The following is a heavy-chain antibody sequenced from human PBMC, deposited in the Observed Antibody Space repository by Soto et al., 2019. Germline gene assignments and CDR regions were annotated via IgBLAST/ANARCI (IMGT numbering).Heavy chain of an antibody. D-gene: IGHD4-4*01. CDR2: IYYSGSS. J-gene: IGHJ6*02. CDR1: GGSITNYN. Sequence: SETLSLTCTVSGGSITNYNWSWIRQLPGKGLEWIGYIYYSGSSNYNPSLKSRVTMSEDTSRDQFSLKLTSVTAADTAVYYCARDAIQSPSGANNDYYGMEVLGQGTPVTVSS. CDR3: ARDAIQSPSGANNDYYGMEV. V-gene: IGHV4-59*01.